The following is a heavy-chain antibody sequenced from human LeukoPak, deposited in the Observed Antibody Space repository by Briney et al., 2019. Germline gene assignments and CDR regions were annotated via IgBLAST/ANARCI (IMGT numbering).Heavy chain of an antibody. CDR1: GFTFNTYW. CDR2: INTDGSST. V-gene: IGHV3-74*01. Sequence: GGSLRLSCAASGFTFNTYWMHWVRQAPGKRLVWVLRINTDGSSTNYADSVKGRFTISRDNAENTLYLQMNSLRAEDTAVYYCARAEDCSSTSCPRAFDIWGQGTMVTVSS. J-gene: IGHJ3*02. D-gene: IGHD2-2*01. CDR3: ARAEDCSSTSCPRAFDI.